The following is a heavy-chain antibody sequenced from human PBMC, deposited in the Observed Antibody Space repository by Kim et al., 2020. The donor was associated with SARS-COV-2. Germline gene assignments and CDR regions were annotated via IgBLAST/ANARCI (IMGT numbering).Heavy chain of an antibody. CDR2: IDPSDSYT. Sequence: GASLKISCKGSGYSFTSYWISWVRQMPGKGLEWMGRIDPSDSYTNYSPSFQGHVTISADKSISTAYLQWSSLKASDTAMYYCARLTPPGPYGGNSRTSDYWGQGTLVTVSS. CDR3: ARLTPPGPYGGNSRTSDY. D-gene: IGHD4-17*01. CDR1: GYSFTSYW. J-gene: IGHJ4*02. V-gene: IGHV5-10-1*01.